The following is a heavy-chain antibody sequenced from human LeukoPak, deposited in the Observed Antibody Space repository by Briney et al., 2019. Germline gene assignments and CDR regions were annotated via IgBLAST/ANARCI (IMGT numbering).Heavy chain of an antibody. CDR2: IYHSGST. D-gene: IGHD3-3*01. Sequence: PSETLSLTCTVPGYSISSGYYWGWIRQPPGKGLEWIGSIYHSGSTYYNPSLKSRVTISVDTSKNQFSLKLSSVTAADTAVYYCASGPYDFWSGADYWGQGTLVTVSS. V-gene: IGHV4-38-2*02. J-gene: IGHJ4*02. CDR1: GYSISSGYY. CDR3: ASGPYDFWSGADY.